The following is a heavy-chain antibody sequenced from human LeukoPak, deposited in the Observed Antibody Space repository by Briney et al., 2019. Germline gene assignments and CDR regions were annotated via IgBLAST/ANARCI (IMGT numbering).Heavy chain of an antibody. CDR2: MNPNSGNT. V-gene: IGHV1-8*01. D-gene: IGHD3-16*02. J-gene: IGHJ6*02. CDR1: GYTFTSYD. Sequence: ASVKVSCKASGYTFTSYDINWVRQATGQGLEWMGWMNPNSGNTGYAQKFQGRVTMTRNTSISTAYMELSSLRSEDTAVYYCARGSHYDYVWGSYRYTHYYYYGMDVWGQGTTVTVSS. CDR3: ARGSHYDYVWGSYRYTHYYYYGMDV.